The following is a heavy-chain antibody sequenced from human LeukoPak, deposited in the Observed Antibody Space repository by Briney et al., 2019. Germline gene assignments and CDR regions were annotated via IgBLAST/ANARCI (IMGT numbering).Heavy chain of an antibody. CDR3: ARVAINDYGDYVDY. V-gene: IGHV3-48*03. J-gene: IGHJ4*02. CDR1: GFTFSSYE. D-gene: IGHD4-17*01. CDR2: ISSSDSTI. Sequence: GGSLRLSCAASGFTFSSYEMNWVRQAPGKGLEWVSYISSSDSTIYYADSVKGRFTISRDNAKNPLYLQMNSLRAEDTAVYYCARVAINDYGDYVDYWGQGTLVTVSS.